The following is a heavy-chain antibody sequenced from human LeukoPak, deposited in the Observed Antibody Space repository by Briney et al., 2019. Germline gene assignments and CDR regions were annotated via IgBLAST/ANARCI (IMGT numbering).Heavy chain of an antibody. J-gene: IGHJ6*03. CDR3: ARDSWGDQGGYVDYYYYMDV. CDR1: GFTFSTYG. Sequence: GGSLRLSCAASGFTFSTYGLHWVRQAPGKGLESVAIISYDGNKKFYADSVKGRFTISRDNSKNTLYLQMSSLRAEDTAVDSRARDSWGDQGGYVDYYYYMDVWGKGTTVTVSS. V-gene: IGHV3-30*15. CDR2: ISYDGNKK. D-gene: IGHD3-16*01.